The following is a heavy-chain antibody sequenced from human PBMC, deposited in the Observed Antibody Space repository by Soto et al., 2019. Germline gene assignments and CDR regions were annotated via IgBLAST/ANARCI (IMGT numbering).Heavy chain of an antibody. CDR2: VTANGGST. CDR1: GFTFSVYA. V-gene: IGHV3-23*01. J-gene: IGHJ6*02. Sequence: VQLLESGGGFVQPGGSLRLSCAATGFTFSVYAMTWVRQAPGKGLEWVSAVTANGGSTYSADSVKGRFTISRDKCKNKRFQQINSLRAEDTALYYCASMGAGDLANYYYYYGMDVWGQGTTVTVS. D-gene: IGHD1-26*01. CDR3: ASMGAGDLANYYYYYGMDV.